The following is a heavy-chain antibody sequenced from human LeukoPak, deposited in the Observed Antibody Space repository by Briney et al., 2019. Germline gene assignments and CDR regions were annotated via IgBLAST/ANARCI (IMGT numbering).Heavy chain of an antibody. V-gene: IGHV3-48*03. CDR2: ISSSGSTV. Sequence: GGSLRLSCAASGFTFSSYEMNWLRQAPGKGLEWVSYISSSGSTVYYADSVKGRFTISRDNAKNSLYLQMNSLRAEDTAVYYCAELGITMIGGVWGKGTTVTISS. D-gene: IGHD3-10*02. J-gene: IGHJ6*04. CDR1: GFTFSSYE. CDR3: AELGITMIGGV.